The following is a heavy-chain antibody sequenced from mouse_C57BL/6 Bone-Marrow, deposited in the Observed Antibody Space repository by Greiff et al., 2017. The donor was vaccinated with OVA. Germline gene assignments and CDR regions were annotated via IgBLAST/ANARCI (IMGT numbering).Heavy chain of an antibody. CDR2: IDPSDSYT. J-gene: IGHJ1*03. CDR1: GYTFTSYW. CDR3: ARDYYGSYWYFDV. Sequence: QVQLQQHGAELVMPGASVKLSCKASGYTFTSYWMHWVKQRPGQGLEWIGEIDPSDSYTNYNQKFKGKSTLTVDKSSSTAYMQLSSLTSEDSAVYYCARDYYGSYWYFDVWGTGTTVTVSS. V-gene: IGHV1-69*01. D-gene: IGHD1-1*01.